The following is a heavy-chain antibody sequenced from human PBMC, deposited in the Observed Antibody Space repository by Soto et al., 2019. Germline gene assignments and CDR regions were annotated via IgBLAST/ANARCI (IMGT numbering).Heavy chain of an antibody. D-gene: IGHD4-4*01. J-gene: IGHJ4*02. Sequence: SETLSLTCTVSGGSIRSGGYYWSWIRQHPGKGLEWIGYIYYSGSTYYNPSLKSRVTISVDTSKNQFSLMLSSVTAADTAVYYCARRDYSTYPHGYWGQGTLVTVSS. CDR3: ARRDYSTYPHGY. CDR1: GGSIRSGGYY. CDR2: IYYSGST. V-gene: IGHV4-31*03.